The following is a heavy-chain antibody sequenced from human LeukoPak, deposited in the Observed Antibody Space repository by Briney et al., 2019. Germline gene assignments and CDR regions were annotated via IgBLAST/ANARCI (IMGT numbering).Heavy chain of an antibody. J-gene: IGHJ4*02. CDR3: AKEGIAPIDTFDY. D-gene: IGHD5-18*01. CDR1: GFSFSSYP. Sequence: TGGSLRLSCAASGFSFSSYPMHWVRQAPGKGLEWVAVISYDGTYKYYADSVKGRFTISRDNSKNTLYLQMNSLRVEDTAVYYCAKEGIAPIDTFDYWGQGTLVTVSS. CDR2: ISYDGTYK. V-gene: IGHV3-30*04.